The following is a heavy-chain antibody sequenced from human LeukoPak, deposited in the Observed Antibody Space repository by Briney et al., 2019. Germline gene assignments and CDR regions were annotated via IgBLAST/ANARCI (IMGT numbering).Heavy chain of an antibody. CDR2: ISGSGGST. CDR1: GFTFSSYA. D-gene: IGHD3-22*01. V-gene: IGHV3-23*01. Sequence: GGSLRLSCAASGFTFSSYAMSWVRQAPGKGLEWVSAISGSGGSTYYADSVKGRFTISRDNAKNSLYLQMNSLRAEDTAVYYCARSGTTYYYDSSGYRKPDYWGQGTLVTVSS. J-gene: IGHJ4*02. CDR3: ARSGTTYYYDSSGYRKPDY.